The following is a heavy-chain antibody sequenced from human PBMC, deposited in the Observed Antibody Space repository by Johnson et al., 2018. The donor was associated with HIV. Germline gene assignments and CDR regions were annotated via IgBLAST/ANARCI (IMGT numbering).Heavy chain of an antibody. J-gene: IGHJ3*02. Sequence: VQLMESGGGLAQPAWSPRLSCAASQFTFSSYDMYWVRQATGKGLEWVSGIGTAGDTYYPGSVKGRFIISRENAKNSLYLQMNSLRAGDTAVYYCAREGWEPWGAFYIWGQGTMVTVSS. CDR2: IGTAGDT. V-gene: IGHV3-13*01. D-gene: IGHD1-26*01. CDR1: QFTFSSYD. CDR3: AREGWEPWGAFYI.